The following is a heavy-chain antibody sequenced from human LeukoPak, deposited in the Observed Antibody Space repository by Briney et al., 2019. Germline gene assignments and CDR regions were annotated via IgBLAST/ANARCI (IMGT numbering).Heavy chain of an antibody. D-gene: IGHD6-13*01. CDR3: ARGGSSSLFDY. V-gene: IGHV6-1*01. CDR1: GDSVSSNSVA. J-gene: IGHJ4*02. Sequence: QTLSLTCAISGDSVSSNSVAWNWIRQSPSRGLEWLGRTYYRSKWYNDYAVSVKSRMTINPDTSKNQFSLKLSSVTAADTAVYYCARGGSSSLFDYWGQGTLVTVSS. CDR2: TYYRSKWYN.